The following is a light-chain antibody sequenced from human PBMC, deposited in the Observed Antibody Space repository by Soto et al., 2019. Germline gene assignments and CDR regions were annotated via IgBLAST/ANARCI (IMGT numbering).Light chain of an antibody. V-gene: IGKV3-15*01. Sequence: EIVMTQSPATLSASVGERLTLTCRASQSISSNLAWYQQKPGQAPRLLIYGASTWATGIPARFSGSGSGTEFTLTISSLQSEDFAVYYCQQYNNWPYTFGQGTKLEIK. J-gene: IGKJ2*01. CDR1: QSISSN. CDR3: QQYNNWPYT. CDR2: GAS.